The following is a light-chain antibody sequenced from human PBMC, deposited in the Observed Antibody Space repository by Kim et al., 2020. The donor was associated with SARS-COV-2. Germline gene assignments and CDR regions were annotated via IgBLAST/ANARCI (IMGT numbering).Light chain of an antibody. CDR2: QDS. V-gene: IGLV3-1*01. J-gene: IGLJ2*01. CDR3: QAWDSSTSVV. CDR1: KLGDKY. Sequence: SPGQTASIPCSGDKLGDKYACWYQQKPGQSPLLVIYQDSKRPSGIPERFSGSNSGNTATLTISGTQAMDEADYYCQAWDSSTSVVFGGGTQLTVL.